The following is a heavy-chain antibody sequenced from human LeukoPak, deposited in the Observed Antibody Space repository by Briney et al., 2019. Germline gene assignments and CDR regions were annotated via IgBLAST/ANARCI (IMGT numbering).Heavy chain of an antibody. V-gene: IGHV3-30*18. CDR3: AKETYDSSGHYFAYFDY. CDR1: GFTFSSFG. CDR2: ISYDGSPK. Sequence: GGSLRLSCAASGFTFSSFGMHWVRQAPGKGLEWVAIISYDGSPKYYADSVKGRFTISRDNSKNTLYLQISSLRVEDTAVYYCAKETYDSSGHYFAYFDYWGQGTLVTVSA. J-gene: IGHJ4*02. D-gene: IGHD3-22*01.